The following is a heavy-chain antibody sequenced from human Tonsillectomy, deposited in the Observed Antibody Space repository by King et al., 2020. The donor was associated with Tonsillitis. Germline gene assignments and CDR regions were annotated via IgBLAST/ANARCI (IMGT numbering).Heavy chain of an antibody. CDR1: GFTLNTNW. D-gene: IGHD4/OR15-4a*01. J-gene: IGHJ4*02. V-gene: IGHV3-7*04. CDR3: VRRPNYGDRSDYFDF. CDR2: IKQDGSET. Sequence: VQLVESGGGLVQPGGSLRLSCGASGFTLNTNWMGWVRQAPGKGLEWLANIKQDGSETYNVDTVKGRFTISRDKAKNSQYLQMNSLRVDDTAVYYCVRRPNYGDRSDYFDFWDQGTLVTVSS.